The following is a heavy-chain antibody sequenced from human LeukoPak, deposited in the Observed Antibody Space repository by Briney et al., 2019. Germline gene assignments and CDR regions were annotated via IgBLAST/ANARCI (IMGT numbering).Heavy chain of an antibody. D-gene: IGHD3-10*01. CDR1: GGSISSFY. V-gene: IGHV4-4*07. CDR2: IYTSGTT. CDR3: ARDSGTTGEVKFVP. Sequence: PSETLSLTCSVSGGSISSFYCNWMRQPAGKGLEWIGRIYTSGTTTYNPSLKSRVTMSVDTSKNQFSLKLSTVTAADTAVYYCARDSGTTGEVKFVPWGQGTLVTVSS. J-gene: IGHJ5*02.